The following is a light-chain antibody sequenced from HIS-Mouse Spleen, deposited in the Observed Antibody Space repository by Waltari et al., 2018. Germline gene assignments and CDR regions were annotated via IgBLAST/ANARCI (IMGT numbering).Light chain of an antibody. J-gene: IGLJ2*01. V-gene: IGLV2-23*03. CDR3: CSYAGSSTFV. CDR1: SSDVGSYNL. CDR2: EGS. Sequence: QSALPLPASVSGPLGQSITIPCTVTSSDVGSYNLLSWYQQPPVKAPKLMIYEGSKRPSGVSNRFSGSKSGNTASLTISGLQAEDEADYYCCSYAGSSTFVFGGGTKLTVL.